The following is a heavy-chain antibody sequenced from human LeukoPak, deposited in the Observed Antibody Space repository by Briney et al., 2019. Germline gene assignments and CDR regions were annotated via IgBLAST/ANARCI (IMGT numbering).Heavy chain of an antibody. CDR2: IRQDGSEK. CDR3: ARDLYSGATSPPLLFDY. J-gene: IGHJ4*02. Sequence: GGSLRLSCAASGFTFSNYWMSWVRQAPGKGLEWVANIRQDGSEKYYVDSMRGRFTISRDNAKNSLYLQMSSLRAEDTAVYYCARDLYSGATSPPLLFDYWGQGTLVTVSS. D-gene: IGHD1-1*01. CDR1: GFTFSNYW. V-gene: IGHV3-7*01.